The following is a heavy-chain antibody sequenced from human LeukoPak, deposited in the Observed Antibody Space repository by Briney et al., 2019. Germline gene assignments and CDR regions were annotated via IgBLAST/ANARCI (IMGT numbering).Heavy chain of an antibody. CDR1: GGSISSHY. J-gene: IGHJ4*02. Sequence: SESLSLTCAVSGGSISSHYWSWLRPPPGEGLEWIAYIHYTGRTNYNPSLKGRVTISVDTSNSQFSLNLNSVTAADTAVYYCARGAGWYDYWGQGTLVTVSS. D-gene: IGHD6-19*01. CDR3: ARGAGWYDY. CDR2: IHYTGRT. V-gene: IGHV4-59*11.